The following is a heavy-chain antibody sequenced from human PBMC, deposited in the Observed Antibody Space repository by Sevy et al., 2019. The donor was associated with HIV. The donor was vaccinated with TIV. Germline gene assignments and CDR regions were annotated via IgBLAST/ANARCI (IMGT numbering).Heavy chain of an antibody. D-gene: IGHD4-17*01. V-gene: IGHV3-48*01. J-gene: IGHJ4*02. Sequence: GGSLRLSCAASGFTFSSYSMNWVRQAPGKGLEWVSYISSSSSTIYYADSVKGRFTISRDNAKNSLYLQMNSLRAKDTAVYYCARDRAGYGGNSGGGCWGQGTLVTVSS. CDR1: GFTFSSYS. CDR2: ISSSSSTI. CDR3: ARDRAGYGGNSGGGC.